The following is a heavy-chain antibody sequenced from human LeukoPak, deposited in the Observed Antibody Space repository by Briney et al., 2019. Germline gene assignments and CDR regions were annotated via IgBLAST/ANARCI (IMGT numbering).Heavy chain of an antibody. V-gene: IGHV3-64*04. J-gene: IGHJ4*02. Sequence: PGGSLRLSCSASGFTFSSYAMYWVRQAPGKGLEYVSGISSNGGSTYYADSVKGRFTISRDNSKNTVYLQMNSLRAEDTAVYYCAKELGDPDYWGQGTLVTVSS. CDR2: ISSNGGST. CDR1: GFTFSSYA. CDR3: AKELGDPDY. D-gene: IGHD1-26*01.